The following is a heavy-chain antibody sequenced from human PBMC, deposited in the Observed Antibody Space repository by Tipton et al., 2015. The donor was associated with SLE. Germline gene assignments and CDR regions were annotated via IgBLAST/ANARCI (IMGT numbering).Heavy chain of an antibody. CDR2: LPYSGST. V-gene: IGHV4-61*01. CDR3: ARMRGGYNAHH. Sequence: TLSLTCAVSGFSISTGNSWGWIRQPPGKGLEWIGYLPYSGSTNYNPSVRSRVSISLDTSKNQFSLKVKSVTTADTAVYYCARMRGGYNAHHWGQGILVTVSS. D-gene: IGHD5-24*01. J-gene: IGHJ5*02. CDR1: GFSISTGNS.